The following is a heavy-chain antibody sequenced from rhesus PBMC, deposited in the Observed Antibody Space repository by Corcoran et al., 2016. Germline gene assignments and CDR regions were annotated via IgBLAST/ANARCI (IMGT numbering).Heavy chain of an antibody. D-gene: IGHD6-25*01. CDR1: GYSISSGYG. CDR3: ARVPYSGSFWYFDL. CDR2: ISYIGST. V-gene: IGHV4-122*02. J-gene: IGHJ2*01. Sequence: QLQLQESGPGLVKPSETLSLTCAVSGYSISSGYGWSWIRQPPGKGLEWIGYISYIGSTSYNPSPKSRVTISRDTSKNQFSLKLSSVTAADTAVYYCARVPYSGSFWYFDLWGPGTPITISS.